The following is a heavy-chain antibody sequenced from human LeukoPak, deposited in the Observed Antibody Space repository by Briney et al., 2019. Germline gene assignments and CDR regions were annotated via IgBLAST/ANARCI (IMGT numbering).Heavy chain of an antibody. D-gene: IGHD5-12*01. J-gene: IGHJ6*02. CDR1: GYTFTSYD. CDR2: MNPNSGNT. CDR3: ARGWVATDYYYGMDV. Sequence: ASVKVSCKASGYTFTSYDINWVRQATGQGLEWMGWMNPNSGNTGYAQKFQGRVTMTRNTSISTAYMELSSLRSEDTDVYYCARGWVATDYYYGMDVWGQGTTVTVSS. V-gene: IGHV1-8*01.